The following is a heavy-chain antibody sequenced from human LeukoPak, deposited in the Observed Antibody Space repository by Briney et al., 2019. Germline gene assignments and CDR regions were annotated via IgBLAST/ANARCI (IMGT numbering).Heavy chain of an antibody. CDR1: GGSISDYY. Sequence: SETLSLTCTVSGGSISDYYWSWIRQPPGKGLEWIGYIHYSGSSNYNPSLKSRVTISVDTSKNQFSLKLSSVTAADTAVYYCARYDRSGYGFDCWGQGTLVTVSS. J-gene: IGHJ4*02. D-gene: IGHD5-12*01. CDR3: ARYDRSGYGFDC. CDR2: IHYSGSS. V-gene: IGHV4-59*01.